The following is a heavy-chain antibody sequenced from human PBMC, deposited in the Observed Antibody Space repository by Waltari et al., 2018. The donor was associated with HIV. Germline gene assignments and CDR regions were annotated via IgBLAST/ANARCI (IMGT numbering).Heavy chain of an antibody. CDR2: ISVYNGNT. Sequence: QVQLVQSGAELKKPGASVKVSCKASGFTFTNYGITLLRQAPGQGLAWMGWISVYNGNTNYAQNLQGRVTMTTDTSTSTAYMELRSLRSDDTAVYYCARDMVPYYYDSTGYLDAFDIWGQGTMVTVSS. CDR3: ARDMVPYYYDSTGYLDAFDI. CDR1: GFTFTNYG. J-gene: IGHJ3*02. D-gene: IGHD3-22*01. V-gene: IGHV1-18*01.